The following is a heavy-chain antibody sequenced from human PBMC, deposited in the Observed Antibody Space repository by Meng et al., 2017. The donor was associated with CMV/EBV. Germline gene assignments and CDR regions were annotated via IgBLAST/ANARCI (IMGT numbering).Heavy chain of an antibody. D-gene: IGHD6-6*01. CDR2: ISGSGGST. CDR3: AKDLGVYSSSSIDY. V-gene: IGHV3-23*01. J-gene: IGHJ4*02. Sequence: GESLKISCAASGFTFSSYAMSWVRQAPGKGPEWVSAISGSGGSTYYADSVKGRFTISRDNSKNTLYLQMNSLRAEDTAVYYCAKDLGVYSSSSIDYWGQGTLVTVSS. CDR1: GFTFSSYA.